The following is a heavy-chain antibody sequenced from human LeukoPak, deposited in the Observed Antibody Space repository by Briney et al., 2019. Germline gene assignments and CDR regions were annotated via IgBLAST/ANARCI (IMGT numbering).Heavy chain of an antibody. CDR1: GITLSNYG. Sequence: AGGSLRLSCAVSGITLSNYGMSWVRHAPGRGLEWVAGISGSGGGTRYADSVKGRFTISRDNAKNTLYLQMNSLRAEDMAVYFCAKRGVVIRVILVGFHKEAYYFESWGQGALVTVSS. CDR3: AKRGVVIRVILVGFHKEAYYFES. CDR2: ISGSGGGT. D-gene: IGHD3/OR15-3a*01. J-gene: IGHJ4*02. V-gene: IGHV3-23*01.